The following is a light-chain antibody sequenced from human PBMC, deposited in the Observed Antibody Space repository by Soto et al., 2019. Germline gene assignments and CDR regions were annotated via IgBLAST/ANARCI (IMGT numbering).Light chain of an antibody. CDR3: SSYEGSNKCVYV. CDR1: SSDVGGYNY. Sequence: QSALTQPPSASGSPGQSVTISCTGTSSDVGGYNYVSWYQQHPGKAPKLMIYEVSKRPSGVPDRFSGSKSGNTAAPTVSGLQAEDEADYYCSSYEGSNKCVYVFGTGTKLTVL. J-gene: IGLJ1*01. V-gene: IGLV2-8*01. CDR2: EVS.